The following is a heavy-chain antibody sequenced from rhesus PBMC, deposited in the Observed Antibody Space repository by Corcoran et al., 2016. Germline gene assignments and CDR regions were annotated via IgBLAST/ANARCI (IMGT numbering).Heavy chain of an antibody. CDR2: LNAGGGNT. D-gene: IGHD2-15*01. Sequence: EVQLVESGGVLVQPGGSLRLSCTGSGFTFGSYYMYWVRQAPGKELEWVCALNAGGGNTWYTYSVKCRIPIYKENAKNPLYLQMDSLRAEDTAVYYCARGSWGCSSTYCSSGFDFWGQGVLVTVSS. CDR3: ARGSWGCSSTYCSSGFDF. J-gene: IGHJ4*01. CDR1: GFTFGSYY. V-gene: IGHV3-8*01.